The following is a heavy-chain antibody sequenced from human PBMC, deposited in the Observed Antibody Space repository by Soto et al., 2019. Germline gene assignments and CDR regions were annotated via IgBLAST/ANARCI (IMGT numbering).Heavy chain of an antibody. D-gene: IGHD3-3*01. CDR1: GGTFSSYA. Sequence: QVQLVQSGAEVKKPGSSVKVSCKASGGTFSSYAISWVRQAPGQGLEWMGGIIPIFGTANYAQKFQGRVTITADKSTSTAYMELSSLRSEDTAVYYCARCLWIFGVVNHYNWFDPWGQGTLVTVSS. CDR2: IIPIFGTA. V-gene: IGHV1-69*06. CDR3: ARCLWIFGVVNHYNWFDP. J-gene: IGHJ5*02.